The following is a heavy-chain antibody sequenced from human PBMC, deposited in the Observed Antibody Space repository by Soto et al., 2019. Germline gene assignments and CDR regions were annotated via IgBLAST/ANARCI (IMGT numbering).Heavy chain of an antibody. CDR3: ARVWGRGDYWSSTSCYGVFDY. V-gene: IGHV4-34*01. J-gene: IGHJ4*02. Sequence: QVQLQQWGAGLLKTSETLSLTCAVYGGSFRGYYWSWIRQPPGKGRKWIGEINHSGSTNYNRSRNSRVTIAVDTSENQFSLKLSSVTSAATAVYYCARVWGRGDYWSSTSCYGVFDYWGQGTMVTVSS. D-gene: IGHD2-2*01. CDR2: INHSGST. CDR1: GGSFRGYY.